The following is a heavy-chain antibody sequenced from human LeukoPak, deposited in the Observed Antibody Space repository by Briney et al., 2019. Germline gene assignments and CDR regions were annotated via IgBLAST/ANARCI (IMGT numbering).Heavy chain of an antibody. V-gene: IGHV4-59*01. Sequence: ASETLSLTCTVSGGSINIYYWSWIRQPPGKGLEWIGYIYYSGGTNYNPSLKSRVTISVDTSKNQFSLKLSSVTVADTAVYYCARAGYYDSGTSPKFDYWGQGTLVTVSS. J-gene: IGHJ4*02. D-gene: IGHD3-10*01. CDR3: ARAGYYDSGTSPKFDY. CDR1: GGSINIYY. CDR2: IYYSGGT.